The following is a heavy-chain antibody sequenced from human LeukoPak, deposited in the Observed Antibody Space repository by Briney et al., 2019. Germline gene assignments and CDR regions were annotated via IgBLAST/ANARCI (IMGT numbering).Heavy chain of an antibody. CDR3: AKEKIAVAGTRERYLDY. J-gene: IGHJ4*02. CDR1: GFTFSSYA. CDR2: ISGSGGST. D-gene: IGHD6-19*01. Sequence: GGSLRLSCAASGFTFSSYAMSWVRQAPGKGLEWVSAISGSGGSTYYADSVKGRFTISRDNSKNTLYLRMNSLRAEDTAVYYCAKEKIAVAGTRERYLDYWGQGTLVTVSS. V-gene: IGHV3-23*01.